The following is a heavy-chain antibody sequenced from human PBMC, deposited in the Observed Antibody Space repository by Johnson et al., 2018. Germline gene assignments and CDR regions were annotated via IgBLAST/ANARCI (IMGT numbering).Heavy chain of an antibody. Sequence: VQLVESGGGLVKPGGSLRLSCAASGFTFSSYSMNWVRQAPGKGLEWVSSISSSGSTIYYADSVKGRFTISRDNAKNSLYLQMNSLRAEDTAVYYCARVTLGYYYMDVWGKGTTVTVCS. J-gene: IGHJ6*03. CDR1: GFTFSSYS. D-gene: IGHD7-27*01. V-gene: IGHV3-21*01. CDR3: ARVTLGYYYMDV. CDR2: ISSSGSTI.